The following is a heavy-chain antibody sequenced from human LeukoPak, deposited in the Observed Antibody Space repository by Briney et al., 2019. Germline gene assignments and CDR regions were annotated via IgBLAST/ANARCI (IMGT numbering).Heavy chain of an antibody. CDR2: ISYDGSNK. Sequence: GGSLRLSCAASGFTFSSYGMHGVRPAPGKGLEWVAVISYDGSNKYYADSVKGRFTISRDTAKNTLYLQMNSLRAEDTAVYYCANKNYYGSGSCPHYWGQGTLVTVP. CDR3: ANKNYYGSGSCPHY. D-gene: IGHD3-10*01. J-gene: IGHJ4*02. V-gene: IGHV3-30*18. CDR1: GFTFSSYG.